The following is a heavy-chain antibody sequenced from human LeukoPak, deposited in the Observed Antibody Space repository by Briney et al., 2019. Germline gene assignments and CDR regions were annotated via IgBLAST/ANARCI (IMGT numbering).Heavy chain of an antibody. D-gene: IGHD6-19*01. CDR3: AKDQYSSGWYFDY. CDR1: GFTFSSYW. Sequence: PGGALRLSCAASGFTFSSYWMHWVRQAPGKGLVGVSRINSDGSSTSYADSVKGRFTISRDNAKNTLYLQMNSLRVEDTAIYYCAKDQYSSGWYFDYWGQGTLVTVSS. J-gene: IGHJ4*02. CDR2: INSDGSST. V-gene: IGHV3-74*01.